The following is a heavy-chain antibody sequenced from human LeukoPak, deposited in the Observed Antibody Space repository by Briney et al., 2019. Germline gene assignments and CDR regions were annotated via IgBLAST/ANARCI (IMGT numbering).Heavy chain of an antibody. CDR1: GFTFSSYW. Sequence: GGSLRLSCAASGFTFSSYWMSWVRQAPGKGLEWVANIKQDGSEKYYVDSVKGRFTISRDNAKNSLYLQMNSLRAEDTAVYCCARDQDTAMVLSYYYMDVWGKGTTVTVSS. J-gene: IGHJ6*03. CDR3: ARDQDTAMVLSYYYMDV. CDR2: IKQDGSEK. V-gene: IGHV3-7*01. D-gene: IGHD5-18*01.